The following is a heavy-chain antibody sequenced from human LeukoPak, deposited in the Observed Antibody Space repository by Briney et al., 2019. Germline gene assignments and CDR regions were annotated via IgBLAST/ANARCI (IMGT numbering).Heavy chain of an antibody. CDR3: ATDVDTAMGYFDY. CDR1: GYTLTELS. D-gene: IGHD5-18*01. V-gene: IGHV1-24*01. Sequence: GASVKVSCKVSGYTLTELSMHWVRQAPGKGLEWMGGFDPEDGETIYAQKFQGRVTMTEDTSTDTAYMELSSLRSEDTAVYYRATDVDTAMGYFDYWGQGTLVTVSS. J-gene: IGHJ4*02. CDR2: FDPEDGET.